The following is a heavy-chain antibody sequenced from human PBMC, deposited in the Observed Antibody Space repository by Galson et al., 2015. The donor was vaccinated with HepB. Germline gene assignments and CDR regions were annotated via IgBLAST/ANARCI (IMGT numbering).Heavy chain of an antibody. D-gene: IGHD2-15*01. CDR1: GFTFGDYA. V-gene: IGHV3-49*03. Sequence: SLRLSCAASGFTFGDYAMSWFRQAPGKGLEWVGLIRSKAYGGTTEYAASVKGRFTISRDDSKSIAYLQMNSLKTEDTAVYYCTREYCSGGSCYRNFDYWGQGTLVTVSS. J-gene: IGHJ4*02. CDR2: IRSKAYGGTT. CDR3: TREYCSGGSCYRNFDY.